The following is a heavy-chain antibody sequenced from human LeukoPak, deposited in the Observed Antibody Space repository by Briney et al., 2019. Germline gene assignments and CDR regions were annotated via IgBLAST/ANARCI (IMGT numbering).Heavy chain of an antibody. J-gene: IGHJ4*02. CDR3: ARDPTRYSSSWYLDY. V-gene: IGHV3-23*01. D-gene: IGHD6-13*01. CDR1: GFTFSSYA. CDR2: ISGSGGST. Sequence: GGSLRLSCAASGFTFSSYAMSWVRQAPGKGLEWVSAISGSGGSTYYADSVKGRFTISRDNSKNTLYLQMNSLRAEDTAVYYCARDPTRYSSSWYLDYWGQGTLVTVSS.